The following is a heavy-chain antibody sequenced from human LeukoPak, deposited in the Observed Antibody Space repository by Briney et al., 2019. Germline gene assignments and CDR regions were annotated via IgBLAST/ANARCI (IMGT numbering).Heavy chain of an antibody. CDR3: ARQGMVRGVINPPFDN. J-gene: IGHJ4*02. CDR2: ISTSGSTK. V-gene: IGHV3-48*03. CDR1: GFSFSTYE. Sequence: GGSLRLSCAASGFSFSTYEMNWVRQAPGKGLEWVSYISTSGSTKYYADSVKGRFTISRDNAKNSLYLQMNSLRAEDTAVYYCARQGMVRGVINPPFDNWGQGTLVTVSS. D-gene: IGHD3-10*01.